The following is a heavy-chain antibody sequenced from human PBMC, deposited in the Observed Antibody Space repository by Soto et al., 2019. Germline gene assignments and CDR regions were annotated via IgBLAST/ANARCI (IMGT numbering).Heavy chain of an antibody. V-gene: IGHV1-69*13. J-gene: IGHJ5*02. D-gene: IGHD1-7*01. CDR3: ARSWVPNWNYGNWFDP. Sequence: SVKVSCTASGCTFSSYAISCLRQAPGRWLEWMGGNIPIFGAANDAQEFQRRVTITEDESTSTAYMEMSSVGSEDTAVYYCARSWVPNWNYGNWFDPWGQGTLVTVSS. CDR2: NIPIFGAA. CDR1: GCTFSSYA.